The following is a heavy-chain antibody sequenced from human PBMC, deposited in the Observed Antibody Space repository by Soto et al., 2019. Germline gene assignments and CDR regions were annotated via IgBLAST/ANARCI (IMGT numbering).Heavy chain of an antibody. CDR1: GGSFSSFG. J-gene: IGHJ1*01. CDR3: AREGSGYNL. CDR2: IIPVFGRP. Sequence: SVEVSCKASGGSFSSFGISWVRQAPGQGLEWMGGIIPVFGRPNYAQRFRGRLTITADESTNTVYLELIDLRSEDTAVYYCAREGSGYNLWGQGTQVTVSS. D-gene: IGHD5-12*01. V-gene: IGHV1-69*13.